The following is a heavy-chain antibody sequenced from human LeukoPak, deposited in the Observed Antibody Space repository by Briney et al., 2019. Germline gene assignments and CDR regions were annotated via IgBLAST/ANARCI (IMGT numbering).Heavy chain of an antibody. D-gene: IGHD1-26*01. CDR1: GGSISSYY. V-gene: IGHV4-59*01. J-gene: IGHJ4*02. CDR3: ARDLEASGSYYGLLDY. Sequence: SETLSLTCTVSGGSISSYYWSWIRQPPGKGLEWIGYIYYSGSTNHNPSLKSRVTISVDTSKNQFSLKLSSVTAADTAVYYCARDLEASGSYYGLLDYWGQGTLVTVSS. CDR2: IYYSGST.